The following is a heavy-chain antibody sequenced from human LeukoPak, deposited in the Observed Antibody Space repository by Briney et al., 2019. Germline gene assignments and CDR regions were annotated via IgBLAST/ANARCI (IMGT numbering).Heavy chain of an antibody. D-gene: IGHD1-14*01. CDR2: IYYSGST. CDR3: ARGTLNIPGEHGAFDY. Sequence: SETLSLTCTVSGGSISSYYWIWIRQPPGKGLEWIGYIYYSGSTNYNPSLKSRVTISVDTSKNQFSLKLSSVTAADTAVYYCARGTLNIPGEHGAFDYWGQGTLVTVSS. V-gene: IGHV4-59*01. CDR1: GGSISSYY. J-gene: IGHJ4*02.